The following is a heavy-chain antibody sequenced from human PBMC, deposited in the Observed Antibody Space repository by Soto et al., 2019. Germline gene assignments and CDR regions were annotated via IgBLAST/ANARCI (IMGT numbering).Heavy chain of an antibody. CDR2: ISYDGTNK. V-gene: IGHV3-30*18. CDR3: AKDLQSYGDYDYYCYGMDV. CDR1: GFNFSTYG. Sequence: QVQLVESGGGEVQPGRSLTISCAASGFNFSTYGMHWVRQTPGKGLEWVAVISYDGTNKFYSDSVKGRFTISRDNFKNTLTLQMNSLRADDTAVYSCAKDLQSYGDYDYYCYGMDVWGLGTRVTVSS. J-gene: IGHJ6*02. D-gene: IGHD4-17*01.